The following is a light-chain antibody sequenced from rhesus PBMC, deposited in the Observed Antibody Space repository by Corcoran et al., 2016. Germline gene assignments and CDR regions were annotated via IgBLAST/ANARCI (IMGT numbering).Light chain of an antibody. CDR1: SSDIGYSDS. V-gene: IGLV2-19*02. J-gene: IGLJ1*01. CDR3: RAYAGSVSFYV. CDR2: EVS. Sequence: QAAPTQSPSVSGSTGQSITIFCTGTSSDIGYSDSVSWYQQHPGKAPKLMIYEVSKRSSGVSDRFSGSKSGNTASLTISGLQAEDEADYYCRAYAGSVSFYVFGPGTRLAVL.